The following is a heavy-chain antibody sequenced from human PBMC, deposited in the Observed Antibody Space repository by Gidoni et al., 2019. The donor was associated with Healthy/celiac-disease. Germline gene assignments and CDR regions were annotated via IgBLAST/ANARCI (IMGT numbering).Heavy chain of an antibody. D-gene: IGHD3-10*01. CDR3: AKQRAWRGYFDY. V-gene: IGHV3-23*01. CDR1: GFTFSSYA. Sequence: EVQLLESGGGLVQPGGSLRLSCAASGFTFSSYAMSWVRQAPGKGLEWVAAISGSGGSTYYADSVKGRFTISRDNSKNTLYLQMNSLRAEDTAVYYCAKQRAWRGYFDYWGQGTLVTVSS. CDR2: ISGSGGST. J-gene: IGHJ4*02.